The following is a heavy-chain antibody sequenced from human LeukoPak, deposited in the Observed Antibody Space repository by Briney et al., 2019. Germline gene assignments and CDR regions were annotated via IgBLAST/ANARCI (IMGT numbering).Heavy chain of an antibody. J-gene: IGHJ5*02. CDR3: ARDIASIAARPDWFDP. V-gene: IGHV1-69*04. D-gene: IGHD6-6*01. Sequence: ASVKVSCKASGYTFTSYDINWVRQAPGQGLEWMGRIIPILGIANYAQKFQGRVTITADKSTSTAYMELSSLRSEDTAVYYCARDIASIAARPDWFDPWGQGTLVTVSS. CDR1: GYTFTSYD. CDR2: IIPILGIA.